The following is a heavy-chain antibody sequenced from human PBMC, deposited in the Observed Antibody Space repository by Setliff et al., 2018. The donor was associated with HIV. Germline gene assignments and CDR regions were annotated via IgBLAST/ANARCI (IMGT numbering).Heavy chain of an antibody. CDR3: ASEGGFRGVITLSYYYYYGMDV. Sequence: ASVKVSCKASGYAFTSQFMHWVRQAPGQGLEWMGIISPSGDRTTYAQRFRGRVTMTSDTSTGTVYMELSSLRSEDTAVYYCASEGGFRGVITLSYYYYYGMDVWGQRTTVTVSS. CDR1: GYAFTSQF. CDR2: ISPSGDRT. J-gene: IGHJ6*02. V-gene: IGHV1-46*01. D-gene: IGHD3-10*01.